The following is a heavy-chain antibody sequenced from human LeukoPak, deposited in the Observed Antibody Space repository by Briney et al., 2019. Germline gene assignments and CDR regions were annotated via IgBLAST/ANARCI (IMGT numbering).Heavy chain of an antibody. Sequence: GASLKVSCKASGYTFTSYGISWVRQAPGQGLEWMGWISAYNGNTNYAQKLQGRVTMTTDTSTSTAYMELRSLRSDDTAVYYCARDGGCSSTSCYGRYYYYYYGMDVWGQGTTVTVSS. V-gene: IGHV1-18*01. CDR2: ISAYNGNT. J-gene: IGHJ6*02. D-gene: IGHD2-2*01. CDR1: GYTFTSYG. CDR3: ARDGGCSSTSCYGRYYYYYYGMDV.